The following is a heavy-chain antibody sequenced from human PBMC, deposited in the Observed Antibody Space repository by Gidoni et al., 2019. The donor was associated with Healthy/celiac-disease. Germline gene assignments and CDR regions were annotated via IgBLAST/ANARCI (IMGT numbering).Heavy chain of an antibody. CDR2: ISRRSSYT. J-gene: IGHJ5*02. D-gene: IGHD3-22*01. CDR1: GFTFSDYY. V-gene: IGHV3-11*05. Sequence: QVQLVESGGGLVKPGGSLRLSCAASGFTFSDYYMSWIRPDPGKGLGLVSYISRRSSYTNYADSVKGRFTISRDNAKNSLYLQMNSLRAEDTAVYYCARDGVDLDDSSGYSRFDPWGQGTLVTVSS. CDR3: ARDGVDLDDSSGYSRFDP.